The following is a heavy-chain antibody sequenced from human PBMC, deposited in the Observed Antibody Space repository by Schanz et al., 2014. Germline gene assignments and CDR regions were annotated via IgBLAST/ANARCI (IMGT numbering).Heavy chain of an antibody. CDR2: INTNTGNP. CDR1: GYNFTTYT. D-gene: IGHD7-27*01. Sequence: QVQLVQSGSELTRPGASVKVSCKASGYNFTTYTMNWVRQAPGQGLEWMGWINTNTGNPTYAQGFTGRFVFSLDTSVHTAYLQTSFITADDTAVFFCARGEANWGQYWGQGTLVTVSS. V-gene: IGHV7-4-1*02. J-gene: IGHJ4*02. CDR3: ARGEANWGQY.